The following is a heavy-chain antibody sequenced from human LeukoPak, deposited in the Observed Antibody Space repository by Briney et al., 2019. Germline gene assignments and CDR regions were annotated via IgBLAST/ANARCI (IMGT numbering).Heavy chain of an antibody. V-gene: IGHV4-34*12. CDR1: GGSFSGYY. D-gene: IGHD2-15*01. Sequence: SETLSLTCAVHGGSFSGYYWSWIRQPPGKGLEWIGESFHNGATNYNPSLKSRVTMSVDTSKNQFSLKLSSVTAADTAVYYCAREWVEDYFDYWGQGTLVTVSS. J-gene: IGHJ4*02. CDR2: SFHNGAT. CDR3: AREWVEDYFDY.